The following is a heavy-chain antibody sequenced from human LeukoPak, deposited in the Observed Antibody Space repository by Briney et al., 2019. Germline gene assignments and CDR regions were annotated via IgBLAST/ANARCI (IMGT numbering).Heavy chain of an antibody. D-gene: IGHD1-26*01. V-gene: IGHV4-59*08. CDR2: IYYSGST. J-gene: IGHJ4*02. CDR3: ARQRGRWDAFDY. CDR1: GGSISSYY. Sequence: SETLSLTCTVSGGSISSYYWSWIRQPPGKGLEWIGYIYYSGSTNYNPALKSRVTISVDTSKNQFSLKLSSVTAADTAVYYCARQRGRWDAFDYWGQGTLVTVSS.